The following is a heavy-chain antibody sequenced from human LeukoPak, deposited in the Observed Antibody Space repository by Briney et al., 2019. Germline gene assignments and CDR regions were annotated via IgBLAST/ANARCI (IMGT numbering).Heavy chain of an antibody. CDR3: ARGYILTGYYNY. CDR2: INHGVST. J-gene: IGHJ4*02. D-gene: IGHD3-9*01. CDR1: GGSFSGYF. Sequence: SESLSLTCAVYGGSFSGYFWSWVRQPPGKGLGWVGEINHGVSTNYNPSLKSRVTISVVTSKNQFSRRLSSVTAADTAVYYCARGYILTGYYNYWGQGTLVTVSS. V-gene: IGHV4-34*01.